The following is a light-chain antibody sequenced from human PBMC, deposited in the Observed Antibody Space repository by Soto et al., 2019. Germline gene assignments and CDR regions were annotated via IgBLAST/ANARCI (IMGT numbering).Light chain of an antibody. CDR2: AAS. CDR1: QSVTSDY. Sequence: VLTQYLGTLSLSPGERATLSCRASQSVTSDYLAWYQQRPGQAPRLLIFAASTRATGIPDRFSGGGSGTDFPLTISRLEHEGSAFYYFQQYVISRTFGKGPRVDIK. J-gene: IGKJ1*01. CDR3: QQYVISRT. V-gene: IGKV3-20*01.